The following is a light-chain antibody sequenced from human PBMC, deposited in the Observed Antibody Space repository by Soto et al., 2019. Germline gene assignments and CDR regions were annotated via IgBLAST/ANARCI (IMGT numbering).Light chain of an antibody. CDR1: QSSSGRY. CDR3: QQYGSSPLT. J-gene: IGKJ4*01. Sequence: ETALTQSPGPLSFSPGERASLSCRASQSSSGRYLAWYQHKPVQTPRLLNYDASRRATGIPDRFSGSGSGTDFILIITSLEPEDFGDYYCQQYGSSPLTFGGGTKVQSK. CDR2: DAS. V-gene: IGKV3-20*01.